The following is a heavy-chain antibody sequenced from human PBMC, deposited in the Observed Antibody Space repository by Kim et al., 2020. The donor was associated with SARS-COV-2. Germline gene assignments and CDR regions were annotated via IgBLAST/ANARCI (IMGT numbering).Heavy chain of an antibody. CDR3: FIRVGARGDYFDY. CDR2: INHSGST. CDR1: GGSFSGYY. V-gene: IGHV4-34*01. D-gene: IGHD1-26*01. Sequence: SETLSLTCAVYGGSFSGYYWSWIRQPPGKGLEWIGEINHSGSTNYNPSLKSRVTISVDTSKNQFSLKLSSVTAADTAVYYCFIRVGARGDYFDYWGQGTLVTVSS. J-gene: IGHJ4*02.